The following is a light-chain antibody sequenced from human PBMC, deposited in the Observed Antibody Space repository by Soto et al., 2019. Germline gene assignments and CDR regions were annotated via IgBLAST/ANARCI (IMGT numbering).Light chain of an antibody. J-gene: IGKJ1*01. V-gene: IGKV1-39*01. CDR2: AAS. CDR3: QQSYSTPPMT. CDR1: QSISSY. Sequence: DIQMTQSPSSLSASVGDRVTITCPASQSISSYLNWYQQKPGKAPKLLIYAASSLQSGVPSRFSGSGSGTDFTLTISSLQPEDFATYYCQQSYSTPPMTFGQGTKVDIK.